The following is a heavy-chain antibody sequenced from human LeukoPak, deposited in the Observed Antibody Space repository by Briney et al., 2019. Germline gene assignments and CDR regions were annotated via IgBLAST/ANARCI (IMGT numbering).Heavy chain of an antibody. CDR3: ARGSAWSSQQTEY. CDR1: GYTFNDYY. D-gene: IGHD3-3*01. V-gene: IGHV1-2*02. CDR2: INPNSWGT. J-gene: IGHJ4*02. Sequence: SSVTVSRKASGYTFNDYYMHWVRQAPAQGLGGVGWINPNSWGTNYAQPFQGRVTMTRDTSISTAYMELSRLRSDDTAVYYCARGSAWSSQQTEYWGAGTLVTVSS.